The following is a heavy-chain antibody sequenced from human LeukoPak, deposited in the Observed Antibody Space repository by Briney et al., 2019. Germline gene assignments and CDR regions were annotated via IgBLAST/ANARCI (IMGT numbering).Heavy chain of an antibody. CDR1: GYTFTGYY. V-gene: IGHV1-2*02. J-gene: IGHJ4*02. CDR2: INPNSGGT. D-gene: IGHD3-10*01. CDR3: ATSITMVRGATSYFDY. Sequence: ASVKVSCKASGYTFTGYYMHWVRQAPGQGLEWMGWINPNSGGTNYAQKFQGRVTMTRDTSISTAYMELSRLRSEDTAVYYCATSITMVRGATSYFDYWGQGTLVTVSS.